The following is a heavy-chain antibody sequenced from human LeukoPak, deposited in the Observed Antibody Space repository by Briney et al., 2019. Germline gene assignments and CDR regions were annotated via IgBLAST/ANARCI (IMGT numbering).Heavy chain of an antibody. Sequence: SETLSLTCTVSGDSKSSCSYYWGWIRQPPGKGLEWIGSIYNSGSTYYNPSLKSRVTISVDTSKNQFSLNLYSVTAADTAVYYCARHYYGSGINWCDPWGHGTLVTVSS. D-gene: IGHD3-10*01. J-gene: IGHJ5*02. CDR1: GDSKSSCSYY. CDR3: ARHYYGSGINWCDP. V-gene: IGHV4-39*01. CDR2: IYNSGST.